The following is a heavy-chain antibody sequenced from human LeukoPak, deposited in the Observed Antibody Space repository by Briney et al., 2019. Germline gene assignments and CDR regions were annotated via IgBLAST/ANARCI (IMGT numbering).Heavy chain of an antibody. CDR1: GVSFDDYY. Sequence: SETLSLTCAVSGVSFDDYYWAWVRQTPGKGLEWIGEINNSGYTNDNPSLKSGGTLSIDTSRRQFSLNLRSVTVADAGTYYCTRMTTGHDYWGQGTLVTVSS. CDR3: TRMTTGHDY. CDR2: INNSGYT. D-gene: IGHD4-17*01. V-gene: IGHV4-34*01. J-gene: IGHJ4*02.